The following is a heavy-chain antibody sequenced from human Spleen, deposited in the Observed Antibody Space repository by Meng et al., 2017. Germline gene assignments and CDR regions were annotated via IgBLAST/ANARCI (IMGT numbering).Heavy chain of an antibody. D-gene: IGHD1-26*01. CDR2: ISSSGSTI. J-gene: IGHJ5*02. CDR3: ARGSWDLQYAGPVT. CDR1: GFTFSNYE. V-gene: IGHV3-48*03. Sequence: GESLKISCAASGFTFSNYEMNWVRQAPGKRLEWVSYISSSGSTIYYADSVKGRFTISRDNAKNSVLLEMNNLRVEDAALYYCARGSWDLQYAGPVTWGQGILVTVSS.